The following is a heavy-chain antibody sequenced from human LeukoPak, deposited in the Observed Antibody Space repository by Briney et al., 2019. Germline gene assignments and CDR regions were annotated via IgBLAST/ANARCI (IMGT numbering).Heavy chain of an antibody. V-gene: IGHV3-7*04. CDR2: IKQDGSKK. J-gene: IGHJ4*02. CDR1: KFAFSSYA. Sequence: GGSLRLSCAASKFAFSSYAMSWVRQAPGKGLEWVANIKQDGSKKSYVDSVKGRFTISRDNAKNSLYLQMNSLRAEDTAIYYCTRVGYIDEGIDYWGQGTLVTVSS. D-gene: IGHD5-24*01. CDR3: TRVGYIDEGIDY.